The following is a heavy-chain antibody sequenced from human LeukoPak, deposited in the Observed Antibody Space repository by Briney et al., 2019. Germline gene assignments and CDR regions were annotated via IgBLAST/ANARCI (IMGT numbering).Heavy chain of an antibody. D-gene: IGHD3-22*01. CDR3: ARPNITSYYDSRGYDAFDV. J-gene: IGHJ3*01. CDR1: GYRFNAYW. V-gene: IGHV5-51*01. Sequence: GESLRISCKGSGYRFNAYWIDWVRQMPGTGLEWMGIIYPDDSDTRYSPSFQGQVTISADKSVRTAHLQWSSLKASDTAMYYCARPNITSYYDSRGYDAFDVWGQGTMVTVSS. CDR2: IYPDDSDT.